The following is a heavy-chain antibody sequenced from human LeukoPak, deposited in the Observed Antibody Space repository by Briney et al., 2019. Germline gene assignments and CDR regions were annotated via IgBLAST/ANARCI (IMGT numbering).Heavy chain of an antibody. CDR1: GGSISSYY. CDR3: ARDYVDTAMVVYYYYYMDV. V-gene: IGHV4-34*01. J-gene: IGHJ6*03. CDR2: INHSGST. D-gene: IGHD5-18*01. Sequence: SETLSLTCTVSGGSISSYYWSWIRQPPGKGLEWIGEINHSGSTYYNPSLKSRVTISVDTSKNQFSLKLSSVTAADTAVYYCARDYVDTAMVVYYYYYMDVWGKGTTVTVSS.